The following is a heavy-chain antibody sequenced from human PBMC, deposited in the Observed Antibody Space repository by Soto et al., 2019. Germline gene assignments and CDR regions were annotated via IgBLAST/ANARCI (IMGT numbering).Heavy chain of an antibody. CDR3: ARDMVRDYYDSSGYHRSPGPYGMDV. D-gene: IGHD3-22*01. Sequence: HPGGSLRLSCAASGFAFSSYAMHWVRQAPGKGLEWVAVISYDGSNKYYADSVKGRFTISRDNSKNTLYLQMNSLRAEDTAVYYCARDMVRDYYDSSGYHRSPGPYGMDVWGQGTTVTVSS. CDR2: ISYDGSNK. V-gene: IGHV3-30-3*01. CDR1: GFAFSSYA. J-gene: IGHJ6*02.